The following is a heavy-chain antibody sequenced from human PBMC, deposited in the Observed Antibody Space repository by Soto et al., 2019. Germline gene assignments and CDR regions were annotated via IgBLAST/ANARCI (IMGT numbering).Heavy chain of an antibody. Sequence: GGSLRLSCSASGFTFSSYAMHWVRPAPGKGLEWVAVISYDGSNKYYADSVKGRFTISRDNSKNTLCLQMNSLRAEDTAVYYCARSSVVLDFASFDYWGQGTLDTVSS. CDR1: GFTFSSYA. J-gene: IGHJ4*02. CDR3: ARSSVVLDFASFDY. D-gene: IGHD3-3*01. V-gene: IGHV3-30-3*01. CDR2: ISYDGSNK.